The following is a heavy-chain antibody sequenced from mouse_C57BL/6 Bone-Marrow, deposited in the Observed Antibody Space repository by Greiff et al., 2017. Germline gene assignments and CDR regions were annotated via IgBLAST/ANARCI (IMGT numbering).Heavy chain of an antibody. CDR2: IDPSGSYT. Sequence: QVQLLQPGAELVKPGASVKLSCKASGYTFTSYWMQWVKQRPGQGLEWIGEIDPSGSYTNYNQKFKGKVTLTVDTSSSTFYMQLSSLTSEDSAVYYCASDGYNWYFDVWGTGTTVTVSS. D-gene: IGHD2-3*01. J-gene: IGHJ1*03. CDR1: GYTFTSYW. V-gene: IGHV1-50*01. CDR3: ASDGYNWYFDV.